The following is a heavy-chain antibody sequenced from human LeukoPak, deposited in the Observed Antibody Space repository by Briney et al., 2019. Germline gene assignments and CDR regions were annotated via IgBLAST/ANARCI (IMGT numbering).Heavy chain of an antibody. CDR2: IYYSGST. D-gene: IGHD3-22*01. CDR1: GGSISSSSYY. V-gene: IGHV4-39*01. Sequence: PSETLSLTCTVSGGSISSSSYYWGWIRQPPGKGLEWIGSIYYSGSTYYNPSLKSRVTISVDTSKNQFSLKLSSVTAADTAVYYCARHPRFKGSGYYVGNWFDPWGQGTLVTVSS. J-gene: IGHJ5*02. CDR3: ARHPRFKGSGYYVGNWFDP.